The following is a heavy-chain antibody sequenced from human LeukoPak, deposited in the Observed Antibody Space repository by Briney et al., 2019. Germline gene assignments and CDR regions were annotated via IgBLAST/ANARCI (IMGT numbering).Heavy chain of an antibody. J-gene: IGHJ4*02. CDR3: ETGVLGFLAGPFIPPY. CDR2: FYPEDGET. D-gene: IGHD3-3*01. Sequence: ASVKVSCKVSGYTLTELSMHWVRQAPGKGLEWMGGFYPEDGETIYAQKFQGRVTMTEDTSTDTAYMELSSLRSEDTAVYYCETGVLGFLAGPFIPPYGARGTRAPAPS. V-gene: IGHV1-24*01. CDR1: GYTLTELS.